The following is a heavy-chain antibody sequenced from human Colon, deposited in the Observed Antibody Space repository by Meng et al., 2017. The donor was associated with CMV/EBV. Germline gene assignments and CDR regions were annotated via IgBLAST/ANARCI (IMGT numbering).Heavy chain of an antibody. CDR3: ARGPIPSSYSGPGPLDY. CDR2: IAPTSGST. D-gene: IGHD4-23*01. J-gene: IGHJ4*02. V-gene: IGHV1-2*02. CDR1: GYSFTGYY. Sequence: ASVKVSCKASGYSFTGYYMYWVRQAPGQGLEWMAWIAPTSGSTTYAPKFQGRVTVTRDTSISTAYLEVTRLTSDDTALYFCARGPIPSSYSGPGPLDYWGQVTVVTVSS.